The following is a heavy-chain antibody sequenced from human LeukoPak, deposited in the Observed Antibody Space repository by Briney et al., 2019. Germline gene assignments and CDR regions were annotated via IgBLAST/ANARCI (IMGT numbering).Heavy chain of an antibody. Sequence: PGGSLRLSCAASGFTFSNFGMHWVRQAPGKGLEWVAFIRYDGSNKYYADFVKGRFTISRDNSKNTLFLQMTSLSTDDTAVYYCAKDLLVEVPAAIEGNYWGQGTLVTVSS. V-gene: IGHV3-30*02. CDR2: IRYDGSNK. CDR1: GFTFSNFG. CDR3: AKDLLVEVPAAIEGNY. D-gene: IGHD2-2*02. J-gene: IGHJ4*02.